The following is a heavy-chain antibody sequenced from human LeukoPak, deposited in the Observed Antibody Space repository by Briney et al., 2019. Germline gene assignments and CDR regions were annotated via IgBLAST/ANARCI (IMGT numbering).Heavy chain of an antibody. V-gene: IGHV3-7*04. Sequence: GALRLSCAASGFTFSSYWMTWVRQAPGKGLEWVANIKQDGSDKYYVDSVKGRFTISRDNAKNTLYLQMNSLRDEDTAVYYCARAEEQRWGYVDYWGQGTLVTVSS. J-gene: IGHJ4*02. CDR1: GFTFSSYW. CDR2: IKQDGSDK. CDR3: ARAEEQRWGYVDY. D-gene: IGHD5-24*01.